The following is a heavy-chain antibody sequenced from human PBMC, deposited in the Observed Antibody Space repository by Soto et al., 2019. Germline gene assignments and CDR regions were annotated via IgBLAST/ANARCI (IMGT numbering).Heavy chain of an antibody. J-gene: IGHJ4*02. D-gene: IGHD3-10*01. Sequence: EVQLVESGGGLVQPGGSLRLSCAASGFTFSDHYMDWVRQAPGKGLEWVGRSKNKADSYTTEYAASVKGRFTISRDGSRHSLFLQTTSLKTEDTAVYYCTVWGSGNDFAAAWGQGILVTVSS. CDR3: TVWGSGNDFAAA. CDR2: SKNKADSYTT. CDR1: GFTFSDHY. V-gene: IGHV3-72*01.